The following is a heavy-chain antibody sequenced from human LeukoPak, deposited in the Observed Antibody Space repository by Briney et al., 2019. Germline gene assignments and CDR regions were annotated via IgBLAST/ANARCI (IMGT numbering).Heavy chain of an antibody. V-gene: IGHV3-9*01. D-gene: IGHD6-19*01. J-gene: IGHJ4*02. Sequence: PGRSLTLSCSASGFTFDNYAMLWVRHAPGKGLVWLIIISWNSGYIGYADSVKGRFTISRDNAKKSLDLQMNSLRAEDTAFYYCAKVRGTYSSGYFFDYWGQGTLVTVSS. CDR3: AKVRGTYSSGYFFDY. CDR2: ISWNSGYI. CDR1: GFTFDNYA.